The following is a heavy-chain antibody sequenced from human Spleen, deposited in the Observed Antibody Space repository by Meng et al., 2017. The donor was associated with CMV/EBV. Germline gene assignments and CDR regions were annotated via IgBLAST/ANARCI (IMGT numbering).Heavy chain of an antibody. Sequence: SGYTCSAYGISWVRQAPRQGAEWMGWIGAVNGNTDYAQTFPARVTMTTDTAKSTDYVELKSLISGDEDTYDYERERQYPKDDGMDVWGQGTMVTVSS. CDR2: IGAVNGNT. CDR3: ERERQYPKDDGMDV. CDR1: GYTCSAYG. D-gene: IGHD4-11*01. J-gene: IGHJ6*02. V-gene: IGHV1-18*01.